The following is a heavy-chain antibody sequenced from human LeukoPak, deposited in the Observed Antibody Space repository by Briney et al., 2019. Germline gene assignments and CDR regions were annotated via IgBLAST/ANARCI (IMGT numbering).Heavy chain of an antibody. V-gene: IGHV3-66*01. J-gene: IGHJ4*02. Sequence: PGGSLRLSCAASGFTVSSNYMSWVRQAPGKGLEWVSVIYSGGSTYYADSVKGRFTISRDNSKNTLYLQMNSLRAEDTAVYYCAKVRWFGEFSEFDYWGQGTLVTVSS. CDR3: AKVRWFGEFSEFDY. CDR1: GFTVSSNY. D-gene: IGHD3-10*01. CDR2: IYSGGST.